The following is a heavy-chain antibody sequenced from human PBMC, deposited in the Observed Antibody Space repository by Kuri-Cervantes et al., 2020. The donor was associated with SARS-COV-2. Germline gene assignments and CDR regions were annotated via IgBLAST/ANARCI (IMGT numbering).Heavy chain of an antibody. J-gene: IGHJ5*02. Sequence: ASVKVSCKASGYTFTSYYMHWVRQAPGQGLEWMGIINPSGGSTSYAQKFQGRVTMTEDTSTDTTYMELSSLRSEDTAVYYCATSCIVGAPDWFDPWGQGTLVTVSS. CDR3: ATSCIVGAPDWFDP. V-gene: IGHV1-46*01. CDR2: INPSGGST. D-gene: IGHD1-26*01. CDR1: GYTFTSYY.